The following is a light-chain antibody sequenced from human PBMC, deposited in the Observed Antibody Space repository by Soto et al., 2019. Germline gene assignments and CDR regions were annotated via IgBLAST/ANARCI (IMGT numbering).Light chain of an antibody. CDR1: QSVGTY. CDR3: QQYVNIPRT. J-gene: IGKJ4*01. Sequence: LTQSPGNLTWFAGGRGTLSFRASQSVGTYLAWYQQKPGLAPSLLIYGASSRATGIPDRFSVSGSGTDFTLTISIREPEDFAVYHCQQYVNIPRTFRVGTKVDIK. V-gene: IGKV3-20*01. CDR2: GAS.